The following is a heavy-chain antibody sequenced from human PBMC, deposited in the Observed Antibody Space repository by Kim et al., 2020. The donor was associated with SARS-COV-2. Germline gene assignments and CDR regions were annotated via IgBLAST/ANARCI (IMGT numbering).Heavy chain of an antibody. Sequence: ASVKVSCKASGYTFTSYGISWVRQAPGQGLEWMGWISAYNGNTNYAQKLQGRVTMTTDTSTSTAYMELRSLRSDDTAVYYCARDLWDLAYCGGDCNPAEYFQHWGQGTLVTVSS. J-gene: IGHJ1*01. CDR2: ISAYNGNT. CDR3: ARDLWDLAYCGGDCNPAEYFQH. D-gene: IGHD2-21*02. V-gene: IGHV1-18*01. CDR1: GYTFTSYG.